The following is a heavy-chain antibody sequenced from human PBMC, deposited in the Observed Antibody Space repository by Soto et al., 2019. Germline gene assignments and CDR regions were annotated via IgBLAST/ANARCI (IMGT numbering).Heavy chain of an antibody. CDR3: ARVQKGCRAAAGINWFAP. CDR2: IIPILGIA. CDR1: GGTFSSYT. J-gene: IGHJ5*02. Sequence: SVKVSCKASGGTFSSYTISWVRQAPGQGLEWMGRIIPILGIANYAQKFQGRVTITADKSTSTAYMELSSLRSEDTAVYYCARVQKGCRAAAGINWFAPWGQGTLVTVSS. D-gene: IGHD6-13*01. V-gene: IGHV1-69*02.